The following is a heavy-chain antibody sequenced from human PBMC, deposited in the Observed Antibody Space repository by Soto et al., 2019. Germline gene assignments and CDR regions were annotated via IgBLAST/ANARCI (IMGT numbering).Heavy chain of an antibody. CDR2: IYYSGST. CDR1: GGSISSGDYY. Sequence: SETLSLTCTVSGGSISSGDYYWSWIRQPPGKGLEWIGYIYYSGSTYYNPSLKSRVTISVDTSKNQFSLKLSSVTAADTAVYYCARERESIVVVPAANPPYNWFDPWGQGTLVTVSS. V-gene: IGHV4-30-4*01. CDR3: ARERESIVVVPAANPPYNWFDP. D-gene: IGHD2-2*01. J-gene: IGHJ5*02.